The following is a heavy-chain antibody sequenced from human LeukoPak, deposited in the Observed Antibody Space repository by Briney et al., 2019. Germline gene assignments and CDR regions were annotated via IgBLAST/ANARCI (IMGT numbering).Heavy chain of an antibody. Sequence: GSSVKVSCKASGGTFSSYAISWVRQAPGQGLEWMGGIIPIFGTANYAQKFQGRVTITADESTSTAYMELSSLRSEDTAVYYCARTSDCSSTSCYPSFGYWGQGTLVTVSS. D-gene: IGHD2-2*01. J-gene: IGHJ4*02. V-gene: IGHV1-69*01. CDR2: IIPIFGTA. CDR1: GGTFSSYA. CDR3: ARTSDCSSTSCYPSFGY.